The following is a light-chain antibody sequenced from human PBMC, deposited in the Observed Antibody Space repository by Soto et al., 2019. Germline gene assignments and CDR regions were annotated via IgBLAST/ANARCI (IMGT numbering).Light chain of an antibody. CDR1: SSDVGGYNY. CDR3: SSYTSSSTLV. J-gene: IGLJ1*01. V-gene: IGLV2-14*01. Sequence: SALTQPASVSGSPGQSITISCTGTSSDVGGYNYVSWYQQHPSEAPKLMIYEVSNRPSGVSNRFSGSKSGNTASLTISGLQAEDEADYYCSSYTSSSTLVFGTGTKVTVL. CDR2: EVS.